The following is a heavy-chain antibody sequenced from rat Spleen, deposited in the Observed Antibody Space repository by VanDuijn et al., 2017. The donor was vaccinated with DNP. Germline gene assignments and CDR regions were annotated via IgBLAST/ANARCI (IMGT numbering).Heavy chain of an antibody. J-gene: IGHJ4*01. V-gene: IGHV5S10*01. D-gene: IGHD3-6*01. CDR1: GFTFRDYN. CDR2: IIYDGSRT. CDR3: ATHDNWA. Sequence: EVQLVESGGGLVQPGRSLKLSCAASGFTFRDYNMAWVRQAPKKGLEWVATIIYDGSRTYYRDSVKGRFTISRDNAKSTLYLQMDSPRSEDTATYYCATHDNWAWGQGTSVTVSS.